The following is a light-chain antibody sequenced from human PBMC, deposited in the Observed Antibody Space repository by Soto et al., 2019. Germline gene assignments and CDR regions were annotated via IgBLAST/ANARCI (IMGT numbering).Light chain of an antibody. Sequence: QSVLTKPASVSGSPGPSITISCTGTSSDVGGYNYVSWYQQHPGKAPKLMIYDVSNRPSGVSNRFSGSKSGNTASLTISGLQAEDEADYYCSSYTSSSAYVFGTGTKVTV. J-gene: IGLJ1*01. V-gene: IGLV2-14*01. CDR1: SSDVGGYNY. CDR2: DVS. CDR3: SSYTSSSAYV.